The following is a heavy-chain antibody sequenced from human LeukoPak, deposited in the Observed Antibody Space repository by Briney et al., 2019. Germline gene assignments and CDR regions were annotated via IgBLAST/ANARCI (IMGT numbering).Heavy chain of an antibody. D-gene: IGHD5-24*01. Sequence: QPGGSLRLSCVASGFPFSSYWMTWVRQAPGKGLEWVANIKQDGSKKSYVDSVKGRFTISRDNAKNSLYLQMNSLGAEDTAIYYCTRVGYIDEGIDYWGQGTLVTVSS. CDR1: GFPFSSYW. V-gene: IGHV3-7*04. J-gene: IGHJ4*02. CDR3: TRVGYIDEGIDY. CDR2: IKQDGSKK.